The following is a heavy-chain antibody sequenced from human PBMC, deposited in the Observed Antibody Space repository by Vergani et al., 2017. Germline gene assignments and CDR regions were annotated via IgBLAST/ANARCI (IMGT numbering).Heavy chain of an antibody. D-gene: IGHD3-22*01. Sequence: QVQLVQSGAEVKKPGASVKVSCKASGYTFPSYAMHWVRQAPGQRLEWMGWINAGNGNTKYSQEFQGRVTITRDTSASTAYMELISLRSEDTAVYYCARARKYYDSSGVEIWGQGTMVTISS. J-gene: IGHJ3*02. CDR2: INAGNGNT. V-gene: IGHV1-3*01. CDR3: ARARKYYDSSGVEI. CDR1: GYTFPSYA.